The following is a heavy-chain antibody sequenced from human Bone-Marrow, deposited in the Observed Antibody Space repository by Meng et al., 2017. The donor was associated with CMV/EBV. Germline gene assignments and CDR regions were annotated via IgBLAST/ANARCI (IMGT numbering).Heavy chain of an antibody. CDR1: GYTFTGYY. CDR3: ARELSGRSTSWPLDY. V-gene: IGHV1-2*02. CDR2: INPNSGGT. J-gene: IGHJ4*02. D-gene: IGHD2-2*01. Sequence: ASVKVSCKASGYTFTGYYMHWVRQAPGQGLEWMGWINPNSGGTNYAQKFQGRVTMTRDTSISTAYMELSRLRSDDTAVYYCARELSGRSTSWPLDYWGQGTLVTVSS.